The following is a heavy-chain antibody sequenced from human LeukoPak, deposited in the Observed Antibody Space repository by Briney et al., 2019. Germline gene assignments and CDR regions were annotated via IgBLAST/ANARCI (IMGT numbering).Heavy chain of an antibody. Sequence: GGSLRLSCAASGFTFSTYGMHWVRQAPGQGLEWVAVVWYDGSNKYYADSVKGRFTISRDISKNTLYLEMNSLRAEDTAVYYCARDPGVRWLVGFDYWGQGTLVTVSS. D-gene: IGHD6-19*01. CDR3: ARDPGVRWLVGFDY. CDR2: VWYDGSNK. V-gene: IGHV3-33*01. J-gene: IGHJ4*02. CDR1: GFTFSTYG.